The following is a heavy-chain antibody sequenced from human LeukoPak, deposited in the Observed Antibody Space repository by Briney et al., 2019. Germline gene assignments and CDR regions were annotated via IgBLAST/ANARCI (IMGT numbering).Heavy chain of an antibody. CDR1: GFTVSSNY. CDR3: AGYYDILTGYQNDADAFDI. J-gene: IGHJ3*02. Sequence: GGSLRLSCAASGFTVSSNYMSWVRQAPGKGLEWVSVTYSGGSTYYADSVKGRFTISRDNSKNTLYLQMNSLRSENTAVYYRAGYYDILTGYQNDADAFDIWGQGTMVTVSS. D-gene: IGHD3-9*01. V-gene: IGHV3-66*01. CDR2: TYSGGST.